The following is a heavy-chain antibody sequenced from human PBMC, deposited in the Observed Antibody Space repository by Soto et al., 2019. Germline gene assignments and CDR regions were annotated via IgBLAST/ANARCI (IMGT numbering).Heavy chain of an antibody. D-gene: IGHD2-8*01. CDR3: VAGYSTCLDAFDI. CDR2: IFPGDYDT. V-gene: IGHV5-51*01. J-gene: IGHJ3*02. CDR1: GYNFANFW. Sequence: EVQLVQSGAEAKKPGESLRISCKGSGYNFANFWIGWVRQMPGKGLEWMGMIFPGDYDTKNSPSLQGQITMSVDKYDSSAYLQSRSLKASYTAIYYCVAGYSTCLDAFDIWGQGTMVTVSS.